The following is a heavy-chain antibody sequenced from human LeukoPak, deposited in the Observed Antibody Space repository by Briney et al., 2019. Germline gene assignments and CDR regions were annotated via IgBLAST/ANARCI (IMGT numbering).Heavy chain of an antibody. D-gene: IGHD6-13*01. Sequence: KPSETLSLTCAVYGGSFSGYYWSWIRQPPGKGLEWIGEINHSGSTNYNPSLKSRVTISVDTSKNQFSLKLSSVTAADTAVYYCARGKIWYSSRATSSPFGYWGQGTLVTVSS. CDR1: GGSFSGYY. J-gene: IGHJ4*02. V-gene: IGHV4-34*01. CDR2: INHSGST. CDR3: ARGKIWYSSRATSSPFGY.